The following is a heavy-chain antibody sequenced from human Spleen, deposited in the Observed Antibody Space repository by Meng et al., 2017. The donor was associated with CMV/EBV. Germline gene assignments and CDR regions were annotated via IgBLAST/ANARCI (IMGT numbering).Heavy chain of an antibody. D-gene: IGHD3-10*01. CDR3: ARGDVSTYYYGSGSYRGWFDP. CDR1: GGSFSGYY. CDR2: INHSGST. V-gene: IGHV4-34*01. J-gene: IGHJ5*02. Sequence: QVQLHEWGERLWKPSETLSPTCAVYGGSFSGYYWSWIRQPPGKGLEWIGEINHSGSTNYNPSLKSRVTISVDTSKNQFSLKLSSVTAADTAVYYCARGDVSTYYYGSGSYRGWFDPWGQGTLVTVSS.